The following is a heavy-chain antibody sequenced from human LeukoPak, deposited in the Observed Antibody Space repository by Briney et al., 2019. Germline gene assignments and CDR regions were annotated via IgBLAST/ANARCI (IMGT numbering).Heavy chain of an antibody. J-gene: IGHJ5*02. D-gene: IGHD2-2*01. V-gene: IGHV4-31*03. CDR1: GGSISSGGYY. CDR2: IYYSGST. CDR3: ARDYCSSTSCYNGFDP. Sequence: TLSLTCTVSGGSISSGGYYWSWIRQHPGKGLEWIGYIYYSGSTYYNPSLKSRVTISVDTSKNQFSLKLSSVTAADTAVYYCARDYCSSTSCYNGFDPWGQGTLVTVSS.